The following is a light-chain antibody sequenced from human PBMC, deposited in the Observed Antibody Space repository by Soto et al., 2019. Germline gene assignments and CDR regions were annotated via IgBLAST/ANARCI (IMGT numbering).Light chain of an antibody. CDR3: ATWDRSLTGEV. J-gene: IGLJ2*01. V-gene: IGLV1-51*01. Sequence: QSVLTQPPSVSAAPGQKVTISCSGSSSNIGNNYVSWFQQLPGTAPKLLIYDSNKRPSGIPDRFSGSKSGTSATLDITGLQTGDEADYSCATWDRSLTGEVFGGGTKLTVL. CDR1: SSNIGNNY. CDR2: DSN.